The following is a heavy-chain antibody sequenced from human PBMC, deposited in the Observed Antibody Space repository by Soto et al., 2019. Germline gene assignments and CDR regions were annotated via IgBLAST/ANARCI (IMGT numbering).Heavy chain of an antibody. CDR1: GGSISSYY. CDR3: TGRGSRFYYDSRGYFDS. Sequence: SETLSLTCTVSGGSISSYYWSWIRQPPGKGLEWIGYIYYSGSTNYNPSLKSRVTISVDTSKNQFSLKLSSVTAADTAVYYCTGRGSRFYYDSRGYFDSGGQGTLVTVSS. D-gene: IGHD3-22*01. J-gene: IGHJ4*02. CDR2: IYYSGST. V-gene: IGHV4-59*01.